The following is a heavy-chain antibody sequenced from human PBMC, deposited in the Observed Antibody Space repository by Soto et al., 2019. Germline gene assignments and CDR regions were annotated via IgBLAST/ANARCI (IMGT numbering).Heavy chain of an antibody. D-gene: IGHD2-21*01. V-gene: IGHV1-69*13. J-gene: IGHJ4*02. CDR2: IIPMFGTS. CDR3: ARVRVDASLNRRSPRLFLQLEY. CDR1: GGTFNTFG. Sequence: SVKVSCKASGGTFNTFGITWVRQAPGQGLEWMGGIIPMFGTSNSAVKFQGRPTITADESTDTAYMELSSLTYEDTAMYYCARVRVDASLNRRSPRLFLQLEYWGQGTLVTVSS.